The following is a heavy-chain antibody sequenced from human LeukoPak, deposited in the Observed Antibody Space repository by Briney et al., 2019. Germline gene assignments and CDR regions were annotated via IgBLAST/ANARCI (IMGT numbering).Heavy chain of an antibody. CDR1: GGSVSSSSYY. CDR3: ASLGTLRS. Sequence: SETLSLTCTVSGGSVSSSSYYWGWIRQPPGEGLEWIGSISYSGTNYNNPSLKSRVSILIDTSKNQFSVKLTSVTAADTAMYYCASLGTLRSWGQGTLVTVSS. D-gene: IGHD7-27*01. J-gene: IGHJ5*02. V-gene: IGHV4-39*01. CDR2: ISYSGTN.